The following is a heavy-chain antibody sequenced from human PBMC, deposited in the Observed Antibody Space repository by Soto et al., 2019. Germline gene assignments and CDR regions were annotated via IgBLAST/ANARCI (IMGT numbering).Heavy chain of an antibody. Sequence: QVQLQESGPGRVKPSQTLSLICTVSGASINSGGYYWSWIRQHPGKGLEWIGYIYYSGSTFHNPSLKSRVTMSLDMSKNQFSLRLTSVTAADTAVYYCASDSGGYYDHFDYWGQGILVTVSS. CDR2: IYYSGST. V-gene: IGHV4-31*03. CDR1: GASINSGGYY. D-gene: IGHD3-22*01. CDR3: ASDSGGYYDHFDY. J-gene: IGHJ4*02.